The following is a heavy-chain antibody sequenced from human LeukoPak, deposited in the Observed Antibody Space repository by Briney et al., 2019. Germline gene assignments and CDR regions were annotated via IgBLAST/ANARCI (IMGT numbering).Heavy chain of an antibody. D-gene: IGHD3-10*01. CDR2: ISWDGGII. V-gene: IGHV3-43D*03. CDR1: GFTFDDYA. Sequence: GGSLRLSCAASGFTFDDYAMHWVRQAPGKGLEWVSLISWDGGIIYYADSVKGRFTISRDNSKNSLYLQMNSLRAEDTAVYYCAKDRPTGGWFGELPPYYFDYWGQGTLVTVSS. J-gene: IGHJ4*02. CDR3: AKDRPTGGWFGELPPYYFDY.